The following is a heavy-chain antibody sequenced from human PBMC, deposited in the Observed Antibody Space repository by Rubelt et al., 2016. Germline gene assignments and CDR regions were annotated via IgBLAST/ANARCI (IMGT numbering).Heavy chain of an antibody. J-gene: IGHJ4*02. Sequence: QVQLQESGPGLVKPSETLSLTCTVSGYSISSGYYWGWIRQPPGKGLEWIGSIYHSGSTYYNPSLRMVVTISVDTSKNQFSRKLSSVTAADTAVYYCARVPSYCGGDCYGYYFDYWGQGTLVTVSS. D-gene: IGHD2-21*02. CDR1: GYSISSGYY. CDR3: ARVPSYCGGDCYGYYFDY. V-gene: IGHV4-38-2*02. CDR2: IYHSGST.